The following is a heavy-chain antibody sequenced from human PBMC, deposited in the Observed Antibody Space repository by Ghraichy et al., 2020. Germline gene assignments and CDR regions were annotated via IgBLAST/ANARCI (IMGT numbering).Heavy chain of an antibody. CDR2: ISASGEKT. CDR3: AKGGTVRGFQYYNGMDV. Sequence: GGSLRLSCAASGFTFTSYAMRWVRQAPGKGLEWVSSISASGEKTYYADSVKGRLTISRDNSKNTVYLQINSLRAEDTAVYYCAKGGTVRGFQYYNGMDVWGQGTTVTV. D-gene: IGHD3-10*01. V-gene: IGHV3-23*01. CDR1: GFTFTSYA. J-gene: IGHJ6*02.